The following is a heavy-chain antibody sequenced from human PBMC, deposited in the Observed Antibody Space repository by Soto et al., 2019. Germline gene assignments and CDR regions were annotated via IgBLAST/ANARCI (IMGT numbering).Heavy chain of an antibody. CDR1: GFSVNSAW. D-gene: IGHD6-19*01. J-gene: IGHJ3*01. CDR3: STVSPSALGWT. V-gene: IGHV3-15*01. Sequence: PGGSLRLSCEASGFSVNSAWMTWVRQAPGKGLQWLGRIRSTSDGGRADCDAPVKDRFFISRDDSKNTLYLQMNSLQTEDTAMYYCSTVSPSALGWTWGQGTMVTVSS. CDR2: IRSTSDGGRA.